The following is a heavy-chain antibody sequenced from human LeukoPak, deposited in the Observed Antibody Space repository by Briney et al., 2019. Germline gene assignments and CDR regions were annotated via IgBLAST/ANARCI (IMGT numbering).Heavy chain of an antibody. V-gene: IGHV4-59*01. Sequence: SETLSLTCTVSGGSISIYYWSWIRQPPGKGLEWIGYIYYSGSTNYNPSLKSRVTISVDTSKNQFSLKLSSVTAADTAVYYCARSPLYYYDSSGTPLGYFDLWGRGTLVTVSS. CDR1: GGSISIYY. CDR3: ARSPLYYYDSSGTPLGYFDL. CDR2: IYYSGST. D-gene: IGHD3-22*01. J-gene: IGHJ2*01.